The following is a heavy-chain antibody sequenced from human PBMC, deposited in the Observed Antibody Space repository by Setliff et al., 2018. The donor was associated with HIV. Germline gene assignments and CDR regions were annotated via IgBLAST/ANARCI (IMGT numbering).Heavy chain of an antibody. CDR1: GYTFTNYG. CDR3: ARYDSSGYYPSNYYYGMDV. D-gene: IGHD3-22*01. J-gene: IGHJ6*02. Sequence: ASVKVSCKASGYTFTNYGISWVRQAPGQGLEWMGWISAYNGNTNYAQKLQGRVTMTTDTSTSTVYMELRSLRSDDTAVYYCARYDSSGYYPSNYYYGMDVWGHGTTVTVSS. CDR2: ISAYNGNT. V-gene: IGHV1-18*01.